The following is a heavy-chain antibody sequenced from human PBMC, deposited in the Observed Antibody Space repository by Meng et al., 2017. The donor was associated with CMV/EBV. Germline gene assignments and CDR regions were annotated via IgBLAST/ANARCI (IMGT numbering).Heavy chain of an antibody. CDR3: ARDGYSSRYGPGYYYYYYGMDV. D-gene: IGHD6-13*01. Sequence: GGSLRLSCAASGFTFSSYAMHWVRQAPGKGLEWVAVISYDGSNKYYADSVKGRFIISRDNSKNTLYLQMNSLRAEDTAVYYCARDGYSSRYGPGYYYYYYGMDVWGQGTTVTVSS. J-gene: IGHJ6*02. CDR2: ISYDGSNK. CDR1: GFTFSSYA. V-gene: IGHV3-30-3*01.